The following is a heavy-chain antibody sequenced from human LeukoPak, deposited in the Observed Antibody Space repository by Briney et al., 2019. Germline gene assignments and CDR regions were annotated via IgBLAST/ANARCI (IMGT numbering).Heavy chain of an antibody. J-gene: IGHJ4*02. CDR3: ARSRDGYNFRFDY. Sequence: PSETLSLTCAVYGGSFSGYYWSWIRQPPGKGLEWIGVINHSGSTNYNPSLKSRVTISVDTSKNQFSLKLSSVTAADTAVYYCARSRDGYNFRFDYWGQGTLVTVSS. D-gene: IGHD5-12*01. V-gene: IGHV4-34*01. CDR2: INHSGST. CDR1: GGSFSGYY.